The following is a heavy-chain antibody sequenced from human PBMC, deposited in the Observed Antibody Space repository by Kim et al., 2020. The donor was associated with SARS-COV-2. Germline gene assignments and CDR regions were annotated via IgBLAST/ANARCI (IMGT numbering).Heavy chain of an antibody. J-gene: IGHJ4*02. CDR1: GFTFSSYG. Sequence: GESLKISCAASGFTFSSYGMHWVRQAPGKGLEWVAVIWYDGSNKYYADSVKGRFTISRDNSKNTLYLQMNSLRAEDTAVYYCAKDENDGDYFDYWGQGTLVTVSS. D-gene: IGHD1-1*01. V-gene: IGHV3-33*06. CDR3: AKDENDGDYFDY. CDR2: IWYDGSNK.